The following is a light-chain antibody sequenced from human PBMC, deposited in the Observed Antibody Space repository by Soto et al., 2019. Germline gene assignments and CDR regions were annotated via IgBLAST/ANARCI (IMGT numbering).Light chain of an antibody. CDR1: QSVSSS. Sequence: EIVVTQSPATLSVSPGERFTLSCRASQSVSSSLAWYQQRPGQAPRLLIYDTSTRAPGIAARFSGSGSGTEFTLTMRSLQSEDVAVYYCQQYVHWPTGTFGQGTTVEIK. V-gene: IGKV3-15*01. CDR2: DTS. CDR3: QQYVHWPTGT. J-gene: IGKJ1*01.